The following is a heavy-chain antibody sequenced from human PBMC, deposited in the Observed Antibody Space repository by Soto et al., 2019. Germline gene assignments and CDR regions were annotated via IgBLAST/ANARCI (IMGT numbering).Heavy chain of an antibody. CDR1: GYTFNKYG. CDR2: ISAFNDYT. J-gene: IGHJ3*01. D-gene: IGHD6-13*01. Sequence: QAPLVQSGGEVKRPGASVKVSCKASGYTFNKYGFNWVRQAPGQGLEWMGRISAFNDYTNLAQKFQGRTTLTTDASTNTAYMELPILRSDGTAMYYCARGRGVVIPAGTPDAFDVWGQGTMVTVSS. CDR3: ARGRGVVIPAGTPDAFDV. V-gene: IGHV1-18*01.